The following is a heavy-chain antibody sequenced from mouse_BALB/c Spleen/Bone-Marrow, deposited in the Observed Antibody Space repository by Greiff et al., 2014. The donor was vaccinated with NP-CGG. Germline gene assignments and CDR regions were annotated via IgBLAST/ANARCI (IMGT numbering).Heavy chain of an antibody. D-gene: IGHD3-3*01. CDR3: AREGDGAY. J-gene: IGHJ3*01. V-gene: IGHV5-4*02. CDR1: GFTFSDYY. CDR2: ISDGGSYT. Sequence: EVQLVESGGGLVKPGGSLKLSCAASGFTFSDYYMYWVRQTPEKRLEWVATISDGGSYTYYPDSVKGRFTISRDNAKNNLYLQMSSLKSEDTAVYYCAREGDGAYWGQGTLVTVSA.